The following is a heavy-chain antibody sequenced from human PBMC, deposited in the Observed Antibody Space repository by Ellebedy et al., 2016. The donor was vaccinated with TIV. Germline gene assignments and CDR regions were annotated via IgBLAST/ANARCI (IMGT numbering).Heavy chain of an antibody. D-gene: IGHD5-12*01. Sequence: AASVKVSCKASGYTFTGYYMHWVRQAPGQGLEWMGWINPNSGGTNYAQKFQGRVTMTRDTSISTAYMELSRLRSDDTAVYYCARVSLIVASNYYGMDVWGQGTTVTVSS. J-gene: IGHJ6*02. CDR2: INPNSGGT. CDR3: ARVSLIVASNYYGMDV. CDR1: GYTFTGYY. V-gene: IGHV1-2*02.